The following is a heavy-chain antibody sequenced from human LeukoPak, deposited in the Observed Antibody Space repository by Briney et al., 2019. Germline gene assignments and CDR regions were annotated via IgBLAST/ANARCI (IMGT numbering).Heavy chain of an antibody. J-gene: IGHJ5*02. V-gene: IGHV1-2*02. CDR3: AREGITMVRGVITKTFDP. D-gene: IGHD3-10*01. Sequence: ASVKVSCKASGYTFTGYYMHWVRQAPGQGLEWMGWINPNSGGTNYAQKFQGRVTMTRDTSISTAYMELSRLRSDDTAVYYCAREGITMVRGVITKTFDPWGQGTLVTVSS. CDR2: INPNSGGT. CDR1: GYTFTGYY.